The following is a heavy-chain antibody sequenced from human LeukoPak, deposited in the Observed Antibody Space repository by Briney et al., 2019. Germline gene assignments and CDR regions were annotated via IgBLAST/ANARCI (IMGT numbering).Heavy chain of an antibody. V-gene: IGHV4-59*12. D-gene: IGHD3-9*01. CDR1: GGSISSYY. Sequence: TSETLSLTCTVSGGSISSYYWSWIRQPPGKGLEWIGYINYSANNKHSPSLKGRVSISVVTFKIQFSMKLSSVTAADTGVYYCATDSPTDILWLNWFDAWGQGTPVTVSS. J-gene: IGHJ5*01. CDR2: INYSANN. CDR3: ATDSPTDILWLNWFDA.